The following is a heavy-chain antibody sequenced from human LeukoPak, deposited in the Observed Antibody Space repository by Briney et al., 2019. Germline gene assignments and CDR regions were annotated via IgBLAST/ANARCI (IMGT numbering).Heavy chain of an antibody. D-gene: IGHD4-23*01. CDR1: GFTSDDYA. Sequence: PGRSLRLSCAASGFTSDDYAVHWVRQAPGKGLEWVSGISRNSDTIGYADSVKGRFTISRDNAKNSLYLQINSLRIEDMALYYCAKSYINYGGNSADAFDIWGQGTMVTVSS. V-gene: IGHV3-9*02. CDR2: ISRNSDTI. J-gene: IGHJ3*02. CDR3: AKSYINYGGNSADAFDI.